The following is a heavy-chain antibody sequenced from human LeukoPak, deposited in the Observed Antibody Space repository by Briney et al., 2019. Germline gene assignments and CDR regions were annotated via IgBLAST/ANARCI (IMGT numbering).Heavy chain of an antibody. CDR1: GFIFSSYA. Sequence: GGSLRLSCAASGFIFSSYAMSWVRQAPGKGLEWVSTISGSGGSTYYADSVKGRFTISRDNSKNTLYLEMNSLRAEDTAVYYCAKSGYSNYGGDWGRGTLVTVSS. V-gene: IGHV3-23*01. J-gene: IGHJ4*02. D-gene: IGHD4-11*01. CDR3: AKSGYSNYGGD. CDR2: ISGSGGST.